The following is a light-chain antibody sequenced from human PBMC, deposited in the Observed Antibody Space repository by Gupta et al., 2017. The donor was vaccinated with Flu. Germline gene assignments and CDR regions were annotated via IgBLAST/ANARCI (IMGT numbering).Light chain of an antibody. J-gene: IGKJ4*01. CDR1: QSVLFGSTKKDY. Sequence: MNRKSKQSVLFGSTKKDYSWYQQKPGQIRNLLISWATTRESGVPDRFSASGSGTDFTLTIASMQAEDVVVYYCQIYYDVPFTFGGGTKVEIK. CDR3: QIYYDVPFT. V-gene: IGKV4-1*01. CDR2: WAT.